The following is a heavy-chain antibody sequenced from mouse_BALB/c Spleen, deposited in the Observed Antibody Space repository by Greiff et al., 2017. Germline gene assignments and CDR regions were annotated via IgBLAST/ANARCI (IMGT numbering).Heavy chain of an antibody. V-gene: IGHV2-4-1*01. CDR2: IWSGGST. D-gene: IGHD2-4*01. Sequence: VKLQQSGPGLVQPSQSLSITCTVSGFSLTSYGVHWVRQSPGKGLEWLGVIWSGGSTDYNAAFISRLSISKDNSKSQVFFKMNSLQADDTAIYYCARNNDYDGFAYWGQGTLVTVSA. CDR1: GFSLTSYG. CDR3: ARNNDYDGFAY. J-gene: IGHJ3*01.